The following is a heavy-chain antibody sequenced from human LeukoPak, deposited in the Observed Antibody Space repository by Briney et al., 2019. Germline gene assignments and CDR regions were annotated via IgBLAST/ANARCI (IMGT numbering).Heavy chain of an antibody. Sequence: SETLSLTCTVSDGSISSSNFYWGWIRQSPRKGLEWIGSMFYNGSTNYNPSLKSRVTISVDTSKNQFSLKLSSVTAADTAVYYCARGLEWGDGFDIWGQGTMVTVSP. CDR1: DGSISSSNFY. CDR2: MFYNGST. CDR3: ARGLEWGDGFDI. J-gene: IGHJ3*02. V-gene: IGHV4-39*07. D-gene: IGHD1-1*01.